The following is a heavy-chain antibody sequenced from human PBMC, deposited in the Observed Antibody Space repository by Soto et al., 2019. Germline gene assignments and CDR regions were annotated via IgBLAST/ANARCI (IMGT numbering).Heavy chain of an antibody. CDR1: GFTFSNYA. Sequence: GGSLRLSCAASGFTFSNYAIHWVRQAPGKGLDWVAVLSFDGNNKHYADSVKGRFTISRDNSKNTLYLQMNSLRAEDTAIYYCARERVVNYTDYYFDYWGHGTLVTVSS. CDR3: ARERVVNYTDYYFDY. CDR2: LSFDGNNK. V-gene: IGHV3-30-3*01. D-gene: IGHD3-16*02. J-gene: IGHJ4*01.